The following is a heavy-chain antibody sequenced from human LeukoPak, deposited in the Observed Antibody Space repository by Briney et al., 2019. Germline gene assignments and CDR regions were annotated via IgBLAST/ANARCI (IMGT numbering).Heavy chain of an antibody. V-gene: IGHV1-2*02. Sequence: ASVNVSCKPSGYTFTGYYMLWVRQAAGQGHEGMGWINPNTGCTNYAQNFQGRVTMTSDTSISTAYMELSSLRSDDTATYYCARAPMIVVVFPPRLDFWGQGTLVTVSS. J-gene: IGHJ4*02. CDR3: ARAPMIVVVFPPRLDF. D-gene: IGHD3-22*01. CDR1: GYTFTGYY. CDR2: INPNTGCT.